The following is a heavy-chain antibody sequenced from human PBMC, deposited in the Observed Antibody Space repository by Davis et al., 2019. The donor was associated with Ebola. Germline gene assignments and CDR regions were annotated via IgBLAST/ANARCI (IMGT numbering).Heavy chain of an antibody. CDR1: GYTFTGYY. D-gene: IGHD1-20*01. CDR3: ASELTGDWYFDL. V-gene: IGHV1-2*02. CDR2: INPNSGGT. Sequence: SVPVSRMASGYTFTGYYMHWVRQAPGQGLEWMGWINPNSGGTNYAQKFQGRVTMTRDTSISTAYMELSRLRSDDTAVYNCASELTGDWYFDLWGRGTLVTVSS. J-gene: IGHJ2*01.